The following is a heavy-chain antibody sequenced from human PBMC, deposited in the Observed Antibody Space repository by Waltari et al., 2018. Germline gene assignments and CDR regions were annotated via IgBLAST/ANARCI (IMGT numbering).Heavy chain of an antibody. J-gene: IGHJ4*02. CDR2: VHGSGRT. CDR3: ARDRGRGLYLDS. Sequence: QLQLQESGPGLVEPSGTLSLTCAVSGASITIPNLWNWVRPSPGKGLEWIGQVHGSGRTNYNPSLASRVTVSLDTFNNQFSLKVASATAADTAVYYCARDRGRGLYLDSWGPGTLVTVSP. CDR1: GASITIPNL. V-gene: IGHV4-4*02. D-gene: IGHD2-15*01.